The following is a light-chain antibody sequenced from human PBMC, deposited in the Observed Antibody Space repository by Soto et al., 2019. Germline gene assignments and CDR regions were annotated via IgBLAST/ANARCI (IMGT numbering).Light chain of an antibody. CDR3: SSSTSSSTLV. V-gene: IGLV2-14*01. J-gene: IGLJ2*01. CDR1: SSDVGGYNY. CDR2: DVN. Sequence: QSVLTQPASVSGSPGQSITISCTGTSSDVGGYNYVSWYQQHPGKAPKHMIYDVNNRPSGVSNRFSGSKSGNTASLTISGLQAEDEADYYCSSSTSSSTLVFGGGTKLTVL.